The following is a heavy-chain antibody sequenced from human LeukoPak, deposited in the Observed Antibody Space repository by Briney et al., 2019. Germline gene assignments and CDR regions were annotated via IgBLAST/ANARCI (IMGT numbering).Heavy chain of an antibody. J-gene: IGHJ5*02. Sequence: GRSLRLACAAYGITFSSYAMHWVSQAPGKGLEWVAVISYDGSNKYYADSVKGRFTISRDNSKNTLYLQMNSLRAEDTAVYYCARDPTYGSGSYYIQYNWFDPWGQGTLVTVSS. D-gene: IGHD3-10*01. CDR2: ISYDGSNK. CDR3: ARDPTYGSGSYYIQYNWFDP. V-gene: IGHV3-30*04. CDR1: GITFSSYA.